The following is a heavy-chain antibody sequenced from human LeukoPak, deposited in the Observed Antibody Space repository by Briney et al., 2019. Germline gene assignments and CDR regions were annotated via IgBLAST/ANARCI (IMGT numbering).Heavy chain of an antibody. V-gene: IGHV3-23*01. J-gene: IGHJ4*02. D-gene: IGHD3-10*01. CDR2: IGSGGGT. CDR3: ARESVVRGLDY. CDR1: GLTFSNYG. Sequence: GGSLGLSCAASGLTFSNYGMIWVRQAPGKGLEWVSAIGSGGGTYYADSVKGRFTISRDNSKNTLYLQMNSLRDEDTAVYYCARESVVRGLDYWGQGTLVTVSS.